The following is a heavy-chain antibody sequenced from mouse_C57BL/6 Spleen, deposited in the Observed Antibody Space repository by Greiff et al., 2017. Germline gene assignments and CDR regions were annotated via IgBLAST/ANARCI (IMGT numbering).Heavy chain of an antibody. J-gene: IGHJ4*01. D-gene: IGHD2-4*01. CDR1: GFSLSTFGLG. V-gene: IGHV8-8*01. Sequence: QVTLKECGPGILQPSQTLCLTCSFSGFSLSTFGLGVGWIRQPSGKGLEWLAHIWWDDDKYYNPALKRRLTISKDTSKNQVFLKIANVDTADTATYSCARYDYDGTAYAMDYWGQGTSVTVSS. CDR3: ARYDYDGTAYAMDY. CDR2: IWWDDDK.